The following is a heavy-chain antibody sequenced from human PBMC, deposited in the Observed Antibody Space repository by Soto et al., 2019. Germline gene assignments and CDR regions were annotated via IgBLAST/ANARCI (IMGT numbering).Heavy chain of an antibody. J-gene: IGHJ3*02. CDR3: ARVERGTATTVVDAFDI. D-gene: IGHD1-1*01. Sequence: QVQLQQWGAGLLKPSETLSLTCAVFGGSVNSGNYYWSWIRQPPGKGLEWIGEMSHSGGTHFNPSLKSLVTISVDTSKNQFSLKMSSVTAADTDLYYCARVERGTATTVVDAFDIWGPGTMVTVSS. CDR1: GGSVNSGNYY. CDR2: MSHSGGT. V-gene: IGHV4-34*01.